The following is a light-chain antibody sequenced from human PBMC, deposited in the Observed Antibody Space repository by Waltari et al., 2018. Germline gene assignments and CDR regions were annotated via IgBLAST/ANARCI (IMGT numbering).Light chain of an antibody. CDR3: QHLNNYPLT. Sequence: DIQLTQSPSFLSASVGARVTITCRASQGISSYLAWYQQKPGKAPKLLIYAASTLQSGVPSRFSGSGSGTEFTLTISSLQPEDFATYYCQHLNNYPLTFGGGTKVEIK. V-gene: IGKV1-9*01. CDR1: QGISSY. J-gene: IGKJ4*01. CDR2: AAS.